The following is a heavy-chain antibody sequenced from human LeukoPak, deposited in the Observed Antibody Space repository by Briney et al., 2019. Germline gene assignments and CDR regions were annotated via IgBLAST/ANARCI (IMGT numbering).Heavy chain of an antibody. J-gene: IGHJ4*02. CDR2: ISYDGSNK. CDR1: GFTFSSYV. CDR3: AKDRTSVHLWLSDLDY. D-gene: IGHD5-18*01. Sequence: GRSLRLSCAASGFTFSSYVMHWVRQAPGKGLEWVAIISYDGSNKYYADSVKGRFTISRDNSKNTLFLQMNSPRAEDTAVYYCAKDRTSVHLWLSDLDYWGQGTLVTVSS. V-gene: IGHV3-30*18.